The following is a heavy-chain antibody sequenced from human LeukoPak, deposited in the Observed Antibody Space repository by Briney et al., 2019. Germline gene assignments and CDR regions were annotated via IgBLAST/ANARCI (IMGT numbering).Heavy chain of an antibody. V-gene: IGHV3-23*01. CDR1: GFSFNNYV. CDR2: ISGDGART. Sequence: PGGSLRLSCAASGFSFNNYVMSWVRQAPGKGLEWVSAISGDGARTYYADSVKGRLTISRDNSKNTLDLQMNSLRAEDTAIYYCANPVVVITFRFDPWGQGSLVTVSP. CDR3: ANPVVVITFRFDP. D-gene: IGHD2-21*01. J-gene: IGHJ5*02.